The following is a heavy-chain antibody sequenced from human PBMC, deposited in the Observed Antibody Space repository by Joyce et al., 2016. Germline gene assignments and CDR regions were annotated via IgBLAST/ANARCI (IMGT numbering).Heavy chain of an antibody. Sequence: QVHLVESGGGVVQPGTSLRLSCAASGFIFSNYAIHWVRQAPGKGLEWVAVISYDGSHQYYLDSVKGRFSISRDNSKNTLYLQMNSLRRDDTAVYFCAKIEAGGGRRSSYDSLMDVWGRGTTIIVSS. CDR3: AKIEAGGGRRSSYDSLMDV. CDR1: GFIFSNYA. CDR2: ISYDGSHQ. J-gene: IGHJ6*02. V-gene: IGHV3-30*18. D-gene: IGHD3-3*01.